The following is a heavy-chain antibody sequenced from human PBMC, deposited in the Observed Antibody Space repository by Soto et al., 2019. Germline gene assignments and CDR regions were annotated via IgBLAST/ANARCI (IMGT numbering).Heavy chain of an antibody. CDR3: ARDRDIVVVPATRQGFDP. V-gene: IGHV1-3*01. CDR1: GYTFTSYA. Sequence: QVQLVQSGAEVKKPGASVKVSCKASGYTFTSYAMHWVRQAPGQRLEWMGWINAGNGNTKYSQKFQGRVTITRDTSASTAYMELSSLRSEDTAVYYCARDRDIVVVPATRQGFDPWGQGTLVTVSS. CDR2: INAGNGNT. D-gene: IGHD2-2*01. J-gene: IGHJ5*02.